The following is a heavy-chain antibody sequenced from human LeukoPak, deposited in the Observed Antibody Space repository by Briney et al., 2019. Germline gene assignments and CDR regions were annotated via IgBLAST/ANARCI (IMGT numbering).Heavy chain of an antibody. CDR1: GFTFSSYE. CDR3: ARDLRWLHLDY. D-gene: IGHD5-24*01. CDR2: ISSSGSTI. Sequence: GGSLRLSCAASGFTFSSYEMNWVRQAPGKGLEWVSYISSSGSTIYYADSVKGRFTISRDNAKNSLYLQMNSLRAEDTAVYYCARDLRWLHLDYWGQGTLVTASS. J-gene: IGHJ4*02. V-gene: IGHV3-48*03.